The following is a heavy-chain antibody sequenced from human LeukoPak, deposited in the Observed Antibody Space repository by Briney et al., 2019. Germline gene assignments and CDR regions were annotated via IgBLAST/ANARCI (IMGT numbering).Heavy chain of an antibody. CDR1: GFIVSSNY. Sequence: PGGSLRLSCAASGFIVSSNYMNWVRQASGKGLEWVSVIYTGGNTYYADSVKGRFTISRDDSKNTLYLQMHSLRAEDTAVYYCASPSSGQSFDIWGQGTMVTVSS. J-gene: IGHJ3*02. V-gene: IGHV3-53*01. D-gene: IGHD6-19*01. CDR2: IYTGGNT. CDR3: ASPSSGQSFDI.